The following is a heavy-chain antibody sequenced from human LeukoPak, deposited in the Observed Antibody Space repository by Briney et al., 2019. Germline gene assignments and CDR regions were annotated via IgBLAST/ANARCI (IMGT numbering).Heavy chain of an antibody. CDR1: GFTVSSNY. V-gene: IGHV3-23*01. Sequence: GGSLRLACAASGFTVSSNYMSWVGQAPGKGLEGVSVITGSGGGTYYADSVKGRFTISRDNSKNTVYLQMNSLRAEDTAVYYCAKDHDCSGWPTFDYWGQGTLVTVSS. J-gene: IGHJ4*02. CDR3: AKDHDCSGWPTFDY. D-gene: IGHD6-19*01. CDR2: ITGSGGGT.